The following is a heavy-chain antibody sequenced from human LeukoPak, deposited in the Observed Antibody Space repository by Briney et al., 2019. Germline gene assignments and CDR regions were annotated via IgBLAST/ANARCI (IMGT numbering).Heavy chain of an antibody. CDR2: IRYDGSNK. D-gene: IGHD2-15*01. V-gene: IGHV3-30*02. CDR1: GFTFSSYG. J-gene: IGHJ5*02. CDR3: AKQGGGNNWFDP. Sequence: PGGSLRLSCAASGFTFSSYGMHWVRQAPGKGLEWVAFIRYDGSNKYYADSVKGRFTISRDNSKNTLHLQMNSLRAEDTAVYYCAKQGGGNNWFDPWGQGTLVTVSS.